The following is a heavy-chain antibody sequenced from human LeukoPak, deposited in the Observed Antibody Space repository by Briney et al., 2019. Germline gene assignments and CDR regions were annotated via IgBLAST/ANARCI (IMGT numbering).Heavy chain of an antibody. D-gene: IGHD1-26*01. CDR3: ARRLGGTCSGFDY. CDR1: GGSIRSYY. J-gene: IGHJ4*02. Sequence: SDTLSLTYPHSGGSIRSYYWSWLRQPPRKGLEWIGSIHYSGSTTYNPSLTSRVTISVDTSKHQFSLELSSVTAADTAVYFCARRLGGTCSGFDYWGQGTLVTVSS. CDR2: IHYSGST. V-gene: IGHV4-59*08.